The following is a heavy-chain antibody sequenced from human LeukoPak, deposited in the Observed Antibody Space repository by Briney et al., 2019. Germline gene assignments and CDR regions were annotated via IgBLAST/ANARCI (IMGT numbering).Heavy chain of an antibody. CDR2: IYYSGST. CDR3: ARMAGEYDSSCSDPLFFDY. CDR1: GGSITSSSYY. Sequence: SETLSLTCTVLGGSITSSSYYWGWIRQPPGKGLEWIGSIYYSGSTYYNPSLKSRVTISVDTSKNQFSLKLSSVTAADTAVYYCARMAGEYDSSCSDPLFFDYWGQGTLVTVPS. V-gene: IGHV4-39*01. D-gene: IGHD3-22*01. J-gene: IGHJ4*02.